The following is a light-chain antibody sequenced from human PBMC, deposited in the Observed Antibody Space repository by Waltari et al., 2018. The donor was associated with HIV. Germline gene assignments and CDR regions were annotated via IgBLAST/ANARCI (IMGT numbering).Light chain of an antibody. J-gene: IGKJ1*01. Sequence: VVLTQFPVSLSVSVGQSASISCRSSERLVSADGNTYVSWVQQRPGQAPRRLIYKVSNRDSGGPGKFSGSGAVRDFTLQINRVEAEDVATYYCAQETFWGWTFGPGTKVEI. CDR1: ERLVSADGNTY. V-gene: IGKV2-30*01. CDR2: KVS. CDR3: AQETFWGWT.